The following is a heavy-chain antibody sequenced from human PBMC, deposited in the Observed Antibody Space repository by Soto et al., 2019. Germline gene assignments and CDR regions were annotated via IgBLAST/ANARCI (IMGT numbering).Heavy chain of an antibody. V-gene: IGHV4-30-2*01. Sequence: SLSLTCTVSVGSITTAGYSWSWILQPPGKALEWIGYVYHAGNAYPKPSLKSRVTISLDRSKNQFSLKMTSVTAADTALYYCASRPFYYYGLDVWGQGTTVTVSS. CDR1: VGSITTAGYS. J-gene: IGHJ6*02. CDR2: VYHAGNA. CDR3: ASRPFYYYGLDV.